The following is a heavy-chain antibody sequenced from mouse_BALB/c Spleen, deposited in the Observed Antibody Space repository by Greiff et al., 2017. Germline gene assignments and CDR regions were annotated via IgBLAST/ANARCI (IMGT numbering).Heavy chain of an antibody. Sequence: QVQLQQSGPQLVRPGASVKISCKASGYSFTSYWMHWVKQRPGQGLEWIGMIDPSDSETRLNQKFKDKATLTVDKSSSTAYMQLSSPTSEDSAVYYCARRTYGNHFAWFAYWGQGTLVTVSA. V-gene: IGHV1S126*01. J-gene: IGHJ3*01. CDR2: IDPSDSET. D-gene: IGHD2-1*01. CDR1: GYSFTSYW. CDR3: ARRTYGNHFAWFAY.